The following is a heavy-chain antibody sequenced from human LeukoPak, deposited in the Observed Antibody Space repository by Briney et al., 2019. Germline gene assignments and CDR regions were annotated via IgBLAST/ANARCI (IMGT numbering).Heavy chain of an antibody. D-gene: IGHD4-11*01. CDR2: IIPIFGTA. CDR1: GGTFSSYA. CDR3: LRDRTTVTTSYYYYYMDV. Sequence: SVKVSCKASGGTFSSYAISWVRQAPGQGLEWMGGIIPIFGTANYAQKFQGRVTITADESTSTDYMELSSLRSEDTAGYYCLRDRTTVTTSYYYYYMDVWGKGTTVTVSS. J-gene: IGHJ6*03. V-gene: IGHV1-69*13.